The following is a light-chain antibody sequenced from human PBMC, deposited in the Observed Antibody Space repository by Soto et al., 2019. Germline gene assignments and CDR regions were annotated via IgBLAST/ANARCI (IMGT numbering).Light chain of an antibody. CDR1: QRVSSSY. V-gene: IGKV3-20*01. Sequence: EIVLTQSPGTLSLSPGERATLSCRASQRVSSSYLAWYQQKPGQAPRLLIYGASSRATGIPDRFSGSGSGTDFTLTISRLEPEDIAVYYCQQYGSSFWTFGQGTKVEIK. CDR3: QQYGSSFWT. J-gene: IGKJ1*01. CDR2: GAS.